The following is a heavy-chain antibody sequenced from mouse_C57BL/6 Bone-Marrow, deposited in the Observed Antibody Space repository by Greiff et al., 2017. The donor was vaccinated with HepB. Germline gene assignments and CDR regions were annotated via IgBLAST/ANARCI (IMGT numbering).Heavy chain of an antibody. CDR2: LNPSTGGT. D-gene: IGHD1-1*01. CDR3: ARTYCCGSWYFDV. Sequence: VQLQQSGPELVKPGASVKISCKASGYSFTGYYMNWVKQSPEKSLEWIGELNPSTGGTTYNQKFKAKATLTVDKSSSTAYMQLKSLTSEDSAVYCCARTYCCGSWYFDVWGTGTTVTVSS. V-gene: IGHV1-42*01. CDR1: GYSFTGYY. J-gene: IGHJ1*03.